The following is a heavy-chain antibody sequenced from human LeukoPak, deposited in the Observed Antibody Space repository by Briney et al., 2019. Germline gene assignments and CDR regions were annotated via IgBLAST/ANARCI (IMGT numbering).Heavy chain of an antibody. J-gene: IGHJ6*03. CDR3: ARDPYSGNYGAYYYYYMDV. CDR2: ITSSSSYI. D-gene: IGHD1-26*01. V-gene: IGHV3-21*06. CDR1: GFTLSSYN. Sequence: GGSLRLSCAASGFTLSSYNMNWVRQAPGKGLEWVSSITSSSSYIYYADSVKGRFTISRDNAKNSLYLQMDSLRVEDTAEYYCARDPYSGNYGAYYYYYMDVWGKGTTVTVSS.